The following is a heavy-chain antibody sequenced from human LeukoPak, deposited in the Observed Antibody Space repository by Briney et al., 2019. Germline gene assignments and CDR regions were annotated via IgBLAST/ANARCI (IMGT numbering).Heavy chain of an antibody. CDR1: GFALSCYG. Sequence: GGSLRLSCAASGFALSCYGMYWVRQTPDKGLEWVAYSRRDGTYVNYADSVKGRFIISRDNSKNTLGLQMNSLRVEDTALYYCASGGPTRGTLASWGQGTLVPVSS. CDR2: SRRDGTYV. D-gene: IGHD1-26*01. V-gene: IGHV3-30*02. J-gene: IGHJ4*02. CDR3: ASGGPTRGTLAS.